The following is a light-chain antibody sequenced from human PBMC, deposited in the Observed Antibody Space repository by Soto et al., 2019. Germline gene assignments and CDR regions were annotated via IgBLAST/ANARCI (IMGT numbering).Light chain of an antibody. CDR1: QKIINSY. V-gene: IGKV3-20*01. CDR3: QQYGNSPQT. CDR2: GAA. J-gene: IGKJ4*01. Sequence: EIVLTQSPDTLSLSPGERATLSCRASQKIINSYLSWYQQKPNQAPRLLLFGAASRAPGIPDRFSVRGSGTAFSRTISKLEPEDFAVYYWQQYGNSPQTFGGGNVVEIK.